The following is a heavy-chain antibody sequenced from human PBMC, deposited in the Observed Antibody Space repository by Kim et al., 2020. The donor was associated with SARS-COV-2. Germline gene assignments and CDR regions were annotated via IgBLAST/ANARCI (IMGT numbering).Heavy chain of an antibody. CDR2: IYNSGST. J-gene: IGHJ4*02. Sequence: SETLSLTCTVSGGSISSYCWCWVRQPAGPGLEWIGRIYNSGSTNYYPSLKSRVTMSVDTSKKQLSLKLSSVTAADTAVYYCARDWGGSRSDYFDYWGQGTLVTVSS. D-gene: IGHD1-26*01. CDR3: ARDWGGSRSDYFDY. V-gene: IGHV4-4*07. CDR1: GGSISSYC.